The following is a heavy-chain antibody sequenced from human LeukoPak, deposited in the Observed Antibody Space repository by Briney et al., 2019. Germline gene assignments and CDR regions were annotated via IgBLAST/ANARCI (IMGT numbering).Heavy chain of an antibody. D-gene: IGHD6-13*01. J-gene: IGHJ5*02. CDR1: GGSISSGSYY. CDR3: ARTSIAAAGTADWFDP. V-gene: IGHV4-61*01. CDR2: IYYSGST. Sequence: SETLSLTCTVSGGSISSGSYYRSWIRQPPGKGLEWIGYIYYSGSTNYNPSLKSRVTISVDTSKNQFSLKLSSVTAADTAVYYCARTSIAAAGTADWFDPWGQGTLVTVSS.